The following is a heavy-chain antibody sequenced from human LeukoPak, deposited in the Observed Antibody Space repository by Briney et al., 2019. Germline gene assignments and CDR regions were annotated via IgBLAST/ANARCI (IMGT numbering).Heavy chain of an antibody. D-gene: IGHD1-7*01. CDR2: ISYDGSNK. V-gene: IGHV3-30*18. J-gene: IGHJ4*02. CDR1: GFTFSNYD. CDR3: AKDREGTTFDN. Sequence: GGSLRLSCAASGFTFSNYDMHWVRQAPGKGLEWVAVISYDGSNKYYADSVKGRFTISRDNSKNTVYLQMNSLRAEDTAVYYCAKDREGTTFDNWGQGTLVTVSS.